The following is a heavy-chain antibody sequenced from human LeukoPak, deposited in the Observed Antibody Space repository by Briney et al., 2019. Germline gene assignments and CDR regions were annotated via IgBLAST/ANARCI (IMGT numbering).Heavy chain of an antibody. CDR1: GFSFNNYA. Sequence: GGSLRLSCAASGFSFNNYAMSWVRQAPGKGLEWVSAINSGGDATKYADSVKGRFTISRDNSKNTLYLQMNSLRAEDTAVYYCARVNYYLYYFDYWGQGTLVTVSS. CDR2: INSGGDAT. V-gene: IGHV3-23*01. CDR3: ARVNYYLYYFDY. J-gene: IGHJ4*02. D-gene: IGHD3-22*01.